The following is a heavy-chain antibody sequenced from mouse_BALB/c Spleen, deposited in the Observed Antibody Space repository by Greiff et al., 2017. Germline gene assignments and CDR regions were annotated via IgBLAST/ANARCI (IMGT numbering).Heavy chain of an antibody. CDR3: ARRGSSYGENAMDY. V-gene: IGHV5-17*02. J-gene: IGHJ4*01. CDR1: GFTFSSFG. D-gene: IGHD1-1*01. CDR2: ISSGSSTI. Sequence: EVQVVESGGGLVQPGGSRKLSCAASGFTFSSFGMHWVRQAPEKGLEWVAYISSGSSTIYYADTVKGRFTISRDNPKNTLFLQMTSLRSEDTAMYYCARRGSSYGENAMDYWGQGTSVTVSS.